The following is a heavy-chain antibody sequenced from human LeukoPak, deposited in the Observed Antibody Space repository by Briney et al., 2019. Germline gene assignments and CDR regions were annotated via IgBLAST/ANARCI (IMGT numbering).Heavy chain of an antibody. D-gene: IGHD1-26*01. J-gene: IGHJ4*02. CDR1: GFTFSSHVM. Sequence: GSLRLSCAASGFTFSSHVMNWVRQAPGKGLEWIGSIYYSGSTYYNPSLKSRVTISVDTSKNQFSLKLSSVTAADTAVYYCARSGSYRGKNCYFDYWGQRTLVTVSS. CDR3: ARSGSYRGKNCYFDY. V-gene: IGHV4-38-2*01. CDR2: IYYSGST.